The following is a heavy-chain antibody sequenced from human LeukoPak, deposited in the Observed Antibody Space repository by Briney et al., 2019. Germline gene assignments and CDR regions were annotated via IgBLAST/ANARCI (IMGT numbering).Heavy chain of an antibody. J-gene: IGHJ4*02. Sequence: PGGSLRFSCAASGFAFSSYSINWVRQAPGKGLEWVSSISSSSSYIYYADSVRGRFTISRDNAKNSLYLQMNSLRAEGTAVYYCARRGDYYERGYYFDYWGQGTLVTVSS. CDR1: GFAFSSYS. D-gene: IGHD3-22*01. CDR3: ARRGDYYERGYYFDY. CDR2: ISSSSSYI. V-gene: IGHV3-21*01.